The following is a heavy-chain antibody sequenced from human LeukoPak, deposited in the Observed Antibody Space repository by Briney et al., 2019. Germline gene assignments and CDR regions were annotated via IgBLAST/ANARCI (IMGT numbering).Heavy chain of an antibody. D-gene: IGHD4-17*01. CDR2: ISYDESNK. Sequence: GGSLRLSCAASGFIFSNYAMHWVRQAPGKGLEWVAIISYDESNKYYTDSVKGRFTISRDNSKNTLYLQMNSLRAEDTTIYYCARPLRRDYGDLVLDYWGQGSLVTVSS. CDR1: GFIFSNYA. V-gene: IGHV3-30-3*01. J-gene: IGHJ4*02. CDR3: ARPLRRDYGDLVLDY.